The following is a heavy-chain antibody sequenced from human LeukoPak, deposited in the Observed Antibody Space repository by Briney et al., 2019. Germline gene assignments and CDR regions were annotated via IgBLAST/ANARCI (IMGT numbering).Heavy chain of an antibody. J-gene: IGHJ4*02. CDR3: ARDLTPGAPDYFDY. CDR2: IAHDETNR. D-gene: IGHD2-2*01. CDR1: GFTFSDYR. Sequence: GGPLRLSCEASGFTFSDYRLTWVRQAPGKGLEWVAVIAHDETNRFYADSVKGRFTISRDNSMNTLYLRMNSLRPEDTAVYFCARDLTPGAPDYFDYWGQGTLVTVSS. V-gene: IGHV3-30*03.